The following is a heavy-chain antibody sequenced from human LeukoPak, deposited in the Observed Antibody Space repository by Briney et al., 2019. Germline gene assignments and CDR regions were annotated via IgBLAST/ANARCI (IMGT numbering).Heavy chain of an antibody. V-gene: IGHV1-46*01. CDR2: INPSGGT. J-gene: IGHJ4*02. Sequence: ASVKFSCKASGYTFSIYNMHWVRQAPGQGLEWMGIINPSGGTSYAQKLQGRITMTRDTSTVYMELSSLRSEDTAVYYCAREGVAGTGLDYWGQGTLVTVSS. D-gene: IGHD6-13*01. CDR3: AREGVAGTGLDY. CDR1: GYTFSIYN.